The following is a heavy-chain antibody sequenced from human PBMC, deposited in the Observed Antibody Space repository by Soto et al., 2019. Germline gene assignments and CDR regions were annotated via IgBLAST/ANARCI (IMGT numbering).Heavy chain of an antibody. CDR1: GGSISSYY. CDR2: IYYSGST. CDR3: ARRYGSSFDY. J-gene: IGHJ4*02. D-gene: IGHD4-17*01. Sequence: SETLSLTCTVSGGSISSYYWSWIRQSPGKGLEWIGYIYYSGSTNYNPSLKSRVNISVDTSKNQFSLKLSSVTAADTAVYYCARRYGSSFDYWGQGTLVTVSS. V-gene: IGHV4-59*08.